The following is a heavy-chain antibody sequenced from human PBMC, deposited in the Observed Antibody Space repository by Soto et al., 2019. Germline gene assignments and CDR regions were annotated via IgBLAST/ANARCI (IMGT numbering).Heavy chain of an antibody. CDR1: SGSFSSYY. Sequence: QVQLQQWGAGLLKPSETLSLTCAVHSGSFSSYYCTWTRQPPGKGLVWIGEIHPSGATDFNRSLSSRVTLSLDTSKSQFSLRSTSGTAAYTAVYFSSRGRAPHKGGRTWGQGTMVTVSS. V-gene: IGHV4-34*02. CDR3: SRGRAPHKGGRT. J-gene: IGHJ5*02. D-gene: IGHD1-26*01. CDR2: IHPSGAT.